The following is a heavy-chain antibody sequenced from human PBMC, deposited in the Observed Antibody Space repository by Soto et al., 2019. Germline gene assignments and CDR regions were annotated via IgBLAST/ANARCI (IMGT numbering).Heavy chain of an antibody. D-gene: IGHD2-2*01. Sequence: QVQLVQSGAEVKKPGSSVKVSCKASGGTFSSYAISWVRQAPGQGLEWMGGIIPIFGTANYAQTFQGRVTITADESTSTAYMELSSLRSEDTAVYYCARDVLSCSSTSCPFEYWGQGTLVTVSS. CDR2: IIPIFGTA. V-gene: IGHV1-69*01. J-gene: IGHJ4*02. CDR1: GGTFSSYA. CDR3: ARDVLSCSSTSCPFEY.